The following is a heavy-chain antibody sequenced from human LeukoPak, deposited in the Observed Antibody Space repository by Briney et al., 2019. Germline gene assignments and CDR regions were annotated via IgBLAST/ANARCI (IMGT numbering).Heavy chain of an antibody. D-gene: IGHD3-16*01. V-gene: IGHV3-21*04. J-gene: IGHJ6*02. CDR2: ISSSSSYI. Sequence: GGSLRLSCAASGFTFSSYSMTWVRQAPGKGLEWVSSISSSSSYIYYADSVKGRFTISRDNSKNTLYLQMNSLRAEDTAVYYCAKGVGAYYYYGMDVWGQGTTVTVSS. CDR1: GFTFSSYS. CDR3: AKGVGAYYYYGMDV.